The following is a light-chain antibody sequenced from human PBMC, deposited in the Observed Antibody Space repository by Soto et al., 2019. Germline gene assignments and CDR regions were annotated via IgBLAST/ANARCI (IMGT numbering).Light chain of an antibody. CDR2: DAS. V-gene: IGKV3-20*01. Sequence: EIVLTQSPSTLSLSLGERATLSFGASLSVRSNLDWYQQKPGQAPRLLIYDASNRATGIPARFSGSGSGTDFSLTISRLEPEDFAVYYCQQYGSSGTFGQGTKVDI. CDR1: LSVRSN. CDR3: QQYGSSGT. J-gene: IGKJ1*01.